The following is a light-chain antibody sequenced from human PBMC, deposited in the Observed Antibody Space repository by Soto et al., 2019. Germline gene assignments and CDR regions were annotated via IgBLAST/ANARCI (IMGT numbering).Light chain of an antibody. CDR3: QSYDSILSVVV. Sequence: QSVLTQPPSVSGAPGQRVTISCTGSSSSIGAGYDVHWYQQLPGTAPKLLIYGKNNRPSGVPDRFSGSKSGTSASLAITGLQAVDEADYYCQSYDSILSVVVFGGGTKLTVL. CDR1: SSSIGAGYD. J-gene: IGLJ2*01. V-gene: IGLV1-40*01. CDR2: GKN.